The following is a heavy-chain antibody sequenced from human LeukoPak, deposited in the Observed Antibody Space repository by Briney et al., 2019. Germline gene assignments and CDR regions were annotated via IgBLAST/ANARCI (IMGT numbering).Heavy chain of an antibody. CDR3: ARGHDYGGNDAFDI. D-gene: IGHD4-23*01. J-gene: IGHJ3*02. CDR1: GGSISSGGYY. CDR2: IYYSGST. V-gene: IGHV4-31*01. Sequence: SETLSLTCTVSGGSISSGGYYWSWIRQHRGKGLEWIGYIYYSGSTYYNASLKSPFTISVETSKNQFSLKLSSVTAADTAVYYCARGHDYGGNDAFDIWGQGTMVTVSS.